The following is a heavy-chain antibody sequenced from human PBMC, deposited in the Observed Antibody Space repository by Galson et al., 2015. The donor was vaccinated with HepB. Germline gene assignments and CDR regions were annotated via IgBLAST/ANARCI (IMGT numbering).Heavy chain of an antibody. Sequence: SVKVSCKASGYTFTSYYMHWVRQAPRQGLEWMGIINPSGGSTSYAQKFQGRVTMTRDTSTSTVYMELSSLRSEDTAVYYCATGQVDSYYYYGMDVWGQGTLVTVSS. CDR1: GYTFTSYY. D-gene: IGHD2-15*01. J-gene: IGHJ6*02. CDR2: INPSGGST. V-gene: IGHV1-46*01. CDR3: ATGQVDSYYYYGMDV.